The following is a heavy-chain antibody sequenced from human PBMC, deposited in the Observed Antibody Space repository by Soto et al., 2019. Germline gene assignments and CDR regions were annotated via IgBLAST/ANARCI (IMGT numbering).Heavy chain of an antibody. Sequence: QITLKESGPTLVKPTQTLTMTCTFSGFSLSTSGVGVAWIRQPPGKALEWLALIYWDDDKRYSPSLKSRLTIPKDTSNNQVVFTMTNMDPVDTATYYCAHTMYNWGSGYFDYWGQGTLVTVSS. V-gene: IGHV2-5*02. J-gene: IGHJ4*02. CDR3: AHTMYNWGSGYFDY. CDR1: GFSLSTSGVG. D-gene: IGHD1-20*01. CDR2: IYWDDDK.